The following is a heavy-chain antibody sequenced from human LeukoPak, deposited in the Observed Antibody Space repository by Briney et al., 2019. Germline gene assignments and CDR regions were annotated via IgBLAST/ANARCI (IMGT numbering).Heavy chain of an antibody. CDR1: GGSISSYY. CDR2: IYYSGST. J-gene: IGHJ4*02. D-gene: IGHD6-6*01. Sequence: PSETLSLTCTVSGGSISSYYWSWIRQPPEKGLEWIGNIYYSGSTNYNPSLKSRVTISVDTSKNQFSLKLSSVTAADTAVYYCARGDSFIAARLGGLLDWGQGTLVTVSS. CDR3: ARGDSFIAARLGGLLD. V-gene: IGHV4-59*01.